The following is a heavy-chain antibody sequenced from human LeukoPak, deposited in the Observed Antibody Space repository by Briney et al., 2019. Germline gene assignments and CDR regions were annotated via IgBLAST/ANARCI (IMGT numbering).Heavy chain of an antibody. CDR1: GGSISSSPYY. J-gene: IGHJ4*02. CDR2: VYYSGST. D-gene: IGHD3-9*01. V-gene: IGHV4-39*01. Sequence: SETLSLTCTVSGGSISSSPYYWGWIRQPPGKGLEWIGSVYYSGSTSYNPPLKSRVTLSVDTPKNQFSLKLNSVTAADTAVYYCARPLTGYSYFDYWGQGTLVTVSS. CDR3: ARPLTGYSYFDY.